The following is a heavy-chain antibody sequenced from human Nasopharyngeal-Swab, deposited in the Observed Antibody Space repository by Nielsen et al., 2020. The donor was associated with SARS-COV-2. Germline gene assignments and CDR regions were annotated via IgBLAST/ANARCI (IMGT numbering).Heavy chain of an antibody. Sequence: GGSLRLSCAASGFTFSDYHMSWIRQAPGEGLEWVSYISSGGSTVYYTDSVKGRFTISRDNAKNSLYLQMNSLRAEDTAVYYCARGTRGGDDYYYGMDVWGQGTTVTVSS. J-gene: IGHJ6*02. CDR3: ARGTRGGDDYYYGMDV. CDR2: ISSGGSTV. D-gene: IGHD3-16*01. CDR1: GFTFSDYH. V-gene: IGHV3-11*01.